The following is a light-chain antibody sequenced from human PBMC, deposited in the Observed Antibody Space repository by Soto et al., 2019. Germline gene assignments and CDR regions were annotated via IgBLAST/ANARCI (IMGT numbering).Light chain of an antibody. CDR2: AAS. CDR1: ETISNF. J-gene: IGKJ2*01. V-gene: IGKV1-39*01. CDR3: QQTYSTPYT. Sequence: DIQMTQSPSSLSASAGDRVFITCRASETISNFLNWYQQKPGKAPKLLIYAASSLQSGVPSRFSGRGSGTDFFLTISSLQPEDFATYYCQQTYSTPYTFGQGTKVDIK.